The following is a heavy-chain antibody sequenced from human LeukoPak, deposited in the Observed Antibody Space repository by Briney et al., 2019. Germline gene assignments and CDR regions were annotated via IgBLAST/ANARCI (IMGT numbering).Heavy chain of an antibody. J-gene: IGHJ4*02. CDR2: MHSSGST. V-gene: IGHV4-4*07. CDR1: GGSISSYY. Sequence: SETLSLTCTVSGGSISSYYWSWIRQPAGKGLEWIGRMHSSGSTNFNPSIKSRVTMSLDTSKNQFSLKVDSVTAADTAMYYCAREAVHYGSGSHDYWGQGTLVAVSS. D-gene: IGHD3-10*01. CDR3: AREAVHYGSGSHDY.